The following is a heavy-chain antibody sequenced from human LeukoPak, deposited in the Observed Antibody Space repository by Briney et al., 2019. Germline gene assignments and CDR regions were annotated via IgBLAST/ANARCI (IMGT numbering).Heavy chain of an antibody. CDR1: GFTFRSYA. Sequence: PGGSLRLSCAASGFTFRSYAMTWVRQAPGKGPEGVSSISDSGTSTYYADSVKGRFTTSRDNSKTTLYLQMNSLRAEDTALYYCAKQVCGADCYYYYGMDVWGQGTTVTVSS. D-gene: IGHD2-21*02. J-gene: IGHJ6*02. CDR2: ISDSGTST. CDR3: AKQVCGADCYYYYGMDV. V-gene: IGHV3-23*01.